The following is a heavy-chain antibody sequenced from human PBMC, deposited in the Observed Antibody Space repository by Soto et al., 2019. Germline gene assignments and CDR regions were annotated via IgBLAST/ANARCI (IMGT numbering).Heavy chain of an antibody. CDR1: GGSISSYY. V-gene: IGHV4-59*08. J-gene: IGHJ6*03. CDR3: ARLRGDIVVVVAATRYYYSYLDV. D-gene: IGHD2-15*01. Sequence: SETLFLTCTVSGGSISSYYWSWIRQPPGKGLEWIGYIYYSGSTNYNPSLKSRVTISVDTSKNQFSLKLSSVTAADTAVYYCARLRGDIVVVVAATRYYYSYLDVWGKGTTVTVSS. CDR2: IYYSGST.